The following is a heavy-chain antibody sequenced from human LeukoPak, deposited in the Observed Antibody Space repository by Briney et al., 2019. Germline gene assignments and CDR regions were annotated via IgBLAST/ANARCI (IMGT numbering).Heavy chain of an antibody. Sequence: SEALSLTCTVSGGSISSYYWSWIRQPPGKGLEWIGYIYYSGSTNYNPSLKSRVTISVDTSKNQFSLKLSSVTAADTAVYYCARSTQWELLRSFDYWGQGTLVTVSS. V-gene: IGHV4-59*01. CDR1: GGSISSYY. CDR3: ARSTQWELLRSFDY. CDR2: IYYSGST. J-gene: IGHJ4*02. D-gene: IGHD1-26*01.